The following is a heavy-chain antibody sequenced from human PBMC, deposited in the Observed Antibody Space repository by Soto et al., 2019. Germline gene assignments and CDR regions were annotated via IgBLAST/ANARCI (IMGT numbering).Heavy chain of an antibody. CDR1: GGTFSSQA. CDR3: ARDVGGVALDS. D-gene: IGHD3-16*01. J-gene: IGHJ4*02. Sequence: QVDLVQSGAEMKKPGYSVRVSCKASGGTFSSQAFSWVRQDPGQGLDWVGGIFPMLGVEQYAQHFQGRVTITADESTNTAYMDLSSLTSEDTAVYYCARDVGGVALDSWGQGTLVTVS. V-gene: IGHV1-69*01. CDR2: IFPMLGVE.